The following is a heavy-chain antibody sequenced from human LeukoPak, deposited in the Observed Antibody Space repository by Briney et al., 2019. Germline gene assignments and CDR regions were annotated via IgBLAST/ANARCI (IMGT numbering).Heavy chain of an antibody. D-gene: IGHD2-2*01. CDR2: INPSGGST. V-gene: IGHV1-46*01. J-gene: IGHJ6*02. CDR1: GYTFTSYY. Sequence: GASVKVSCKASGYTFTSYYMHWVRQAPGQGLEWMVIINPSGGSTSYAQKFQGRVTMTRDTSTSTVYMELSSLRSEDTAVYYCARGEVPAATYYYYYGMDVWGQGTTVTVSS. CDR3: ARGEVPAATYYYYYGMDV.